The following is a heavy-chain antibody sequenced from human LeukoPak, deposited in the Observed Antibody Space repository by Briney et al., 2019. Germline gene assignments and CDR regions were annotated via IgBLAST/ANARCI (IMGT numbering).Heavy chain of an antibody. CDR1: GFTFSSYW. CDR2: IKQDGSGK. V-gene: IGHV3-7*01. CDR3: ARAAVALDY. D-gene: IGHD6-19*01. Sequence: GGSLRLSCAASGFTFSSYWVSWVRQAPGKGLEWVANIKQDGSGKYYVDSVKGRFTISRDNSKNTLYLQMNSLRAEDTAVYYCARAAVALDYWGQGTLVTVSS. J-gene: IGHJ4*02.